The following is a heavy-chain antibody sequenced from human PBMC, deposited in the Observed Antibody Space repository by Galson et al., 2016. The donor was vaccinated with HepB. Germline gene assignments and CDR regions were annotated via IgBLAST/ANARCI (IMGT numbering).Heavy chain of an antibody. D-gene: IGHD1-26*01. V-gene: IGHV3-74*01. CDR1: EFTFSHFW. CDR2: INSDGSSS. J-gene: IGHJ4*02. Sequence: SLRLSCAASEFTFSHFWMHWVRQAPGKGLVWVSRINSDGSSSSYADFVKGRFTISRDNAKNKPFLQMNSLGAEDTAVYYCARAQGWELPNYWGQGTLVTVSS. CDR3: ARAQGWELPNY.